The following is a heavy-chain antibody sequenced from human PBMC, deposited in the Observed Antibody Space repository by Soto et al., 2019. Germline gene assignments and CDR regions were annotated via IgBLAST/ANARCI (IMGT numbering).Heavy chain of an antibody. D-gene: IGHD3-16*01. CDR3: AQCLLGVNYYYGMEV. CDR1: GGTFSSYA. CDR2: IIPIFGTA. V-gene: IGHV1-69*12. Sequence: QVQLVQSGAEVKKPGSSVKVSCKASGGTFSSYAINWVRQAPGQGLEWMGGIIPIFGTADYAQKFQGRVTITADQSTSTAYRELSSLRSEDTAVYYCAQCLLGVNYYYGMEVWGQGTTVTVSS. J-gene: IGHJ6*02.